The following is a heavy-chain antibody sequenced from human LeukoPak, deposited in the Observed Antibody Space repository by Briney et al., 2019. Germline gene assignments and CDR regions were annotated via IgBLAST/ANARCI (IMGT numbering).Heavy chain of an antibody. Sequence: PRRSLRLSCAASGFTFSSYGMHWVRQAPGKGLEWVAVIWYDGSNKYYADSVKGRFTISRDNSKSTLYLQMHSLRAEDTAVYYCAKDNGGYSYGSDYWGQGTLVTVSS. V-gene: IGHV3-33*06. J-gene: IGHJ4*02. CDR2: IWYDGSNK. CDR3: AKDNGGYSYGSDY. D-gene: IGHD5-18*01. CDR1: GFTFSSYG.